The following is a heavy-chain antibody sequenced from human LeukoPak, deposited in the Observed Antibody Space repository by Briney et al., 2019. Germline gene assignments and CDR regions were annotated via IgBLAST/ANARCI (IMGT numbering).Heavy chain of an antibody. CDR1: GGTFSGYY. V-gene: IGHV4-34*01. J-gene: IGHJ4*02. CDR3: ARETSGWGDYFDY. D-gene: IGHD6-19*01. Sequence: PSETLSLTCAVYGGTFSGYYWSWIRQPPAKGLEWIGEINHSGSTNYNPSLKSRVTISVDTSKNQFSLKLSSVTAADTAVYYCARETSGWGDYFDYWGQGTLVTVSS. CDR2: INHSGST.